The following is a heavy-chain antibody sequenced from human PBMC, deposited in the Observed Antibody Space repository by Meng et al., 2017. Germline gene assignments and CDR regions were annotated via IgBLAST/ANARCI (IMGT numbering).Heavy chain of an antibody. D-gene: IGHD6-13*01. J-gene: IGHJ4*02. V-gene: IGHV1-2*06. Sequence: QGELGQSGAEGKKPGASGKVSCKPSGYSFTAYYIHWLRQAPGQGLEWMGRIDPNSGVTEYAHKFHGRVTVTGDTSISTAYMELRRLTSDDTAVYYCARDEDISAAGKLFGDYWGQGTLVTVSS. CDR2: IDPNSGVT. CDR1: GYSFTAYY. CDR3: ARDEDISAAGKLFGDY.